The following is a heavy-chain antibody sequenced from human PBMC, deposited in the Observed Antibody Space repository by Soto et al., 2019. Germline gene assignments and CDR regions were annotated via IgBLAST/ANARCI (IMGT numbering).Heavy chain of an antibody. CDR1: GFTFSDSW. J-gene: IGHJ4*02. D-gene: IGHD2-21*01. CDR3: ASWVYSLNY. V-gene: IGHV3-7*01. Sequence: EVQLVESGGGLVQPGGSLRLSCVTSGFTFSDSWMNWVRQAPGKGLEWVANLNQDGSERKYVDSVKGRFTISRDNARNALYLQINSLRTEDTAGYYCASWVYSLNYWGRGTLVTVSS. CDR2: LNQDGSER.